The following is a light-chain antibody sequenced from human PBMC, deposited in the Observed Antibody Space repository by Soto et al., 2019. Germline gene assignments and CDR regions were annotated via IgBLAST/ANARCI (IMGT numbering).Light chain of an antibody. J-gene: IGKJ4*01. CDR1: QDICNY. CDR2: DAS. Sequence: DIQMTQSSSSLSASVGDRVTITCQASQDICNYLNWYQQKPGKGPKLLIYDASNLEKGVPLWFSGRVSGTDFTFPISSLQLEDIAPYYCPKYYNLLPSFGVGTKVEIK. V-gene: IGKV1-33*01. CDR3: PKYYNLLPS.